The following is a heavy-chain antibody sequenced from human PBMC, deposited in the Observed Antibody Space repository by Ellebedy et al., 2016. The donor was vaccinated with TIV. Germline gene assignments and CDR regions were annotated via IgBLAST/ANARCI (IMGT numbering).Heavy chain of an antibody. CDR2: ISWNSGSM. J-gene: IGHJ4*02. CDR3: AKEALAV. CDR1: GFTFDDYA. V-gene: IGHV3-9*01. D-gene: IGHD6-19*01. Sequence: LSLTCAASGFTFDDYAMHWVRQAPGRGLEWVSGISWNSGSMVYADSVKGRFTISRDNAKSSLYLQMNSLRVDDTAIYYCAKEALAVWGQGTLVTVSS.